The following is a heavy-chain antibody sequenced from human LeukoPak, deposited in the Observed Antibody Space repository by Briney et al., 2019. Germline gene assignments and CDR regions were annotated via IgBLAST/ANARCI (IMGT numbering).Heavy chain of an antibody. J-gene: IGHJ3*02. Sequence: SETLSLTCTVSGGSISSYYWSWIRQPPGKGLEWIGYIYYSGSTYYNPSLKSRVTISVDTSKNQFSLKLSSVTAADTAVYYCARDGGFTIWGQGTMVTVSS. CDR1: GGSISSYY. CDR3: ARDGGFTI. D-gene: IGHD3-16*01. CDR2: IYYSGST. V-gene: IGHV4-59*01.